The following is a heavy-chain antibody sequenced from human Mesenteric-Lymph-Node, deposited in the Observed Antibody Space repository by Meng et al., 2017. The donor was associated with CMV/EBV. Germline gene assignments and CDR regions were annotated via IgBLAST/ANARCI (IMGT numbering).Heavy chain of an antibody. CDR2: INPNSGGT. J-gene: IGHJ6*02. V-gene: IGHV1-2*02. CDR3: ARGQMYYDFWSGYSAVLGMDV. CDR1: GYTFTGYY. D-gene: IGHD3-3*01. Sequence: ASVKVSCKASGYTFTGYYMHWVRQAPGQGLEWMGWINPNSGGTNYAQKFQGRVTMTRDTSISTAYMELSRLRSDDTAVYYCARGQMYYDFWSGYSAVLGMDVWGQGTTVTVSS.